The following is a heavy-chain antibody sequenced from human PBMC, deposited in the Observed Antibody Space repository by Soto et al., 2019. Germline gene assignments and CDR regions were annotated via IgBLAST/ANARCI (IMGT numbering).Heavy chain of an antibody. J-gene: IGHJ4*02. V-gene: IGHV3-23*01. CDR2: ISGGGDTT. D-gene: IGHD5-12*01. Sequence: GGSLRLSCAASGFTFNNYAMTWVRQAPGKGLEWVSAISGGGDTTSYADSVKGRFTVSRDNSKNTLYLQMNSLRAEDTAVYYCVTNSGYDYFDYWGQGTLVTVSS. CDR1: GFTFNNYA. CDR3: VTNSGYDYFDY.